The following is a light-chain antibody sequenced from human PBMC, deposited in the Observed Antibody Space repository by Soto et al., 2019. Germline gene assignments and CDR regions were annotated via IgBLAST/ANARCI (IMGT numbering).Light chain of an antibody. J-gene: IGKJ4*01. CDR2: AAS. CDR3: HQHYNVPLT. V-gene: IGKV1-27*01. Sequence: DRQRTQSPISVAGCVGEGGSILCRASQGINNYLAWYQQKPGKVPRLLIYAASTLQSGVPSRFSGSGSGTDFALTIRSMPPEDVAVYYCHQHYNVPLTSGGGTQVDIK. CDR1: QGINNY.